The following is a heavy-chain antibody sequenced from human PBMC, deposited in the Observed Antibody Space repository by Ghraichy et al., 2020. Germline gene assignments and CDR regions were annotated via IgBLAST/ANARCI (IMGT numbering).Heavy chain of an antibody. CDR1: GDSVSSNSAA. Sequence: SETLSLTCAISGDSVSSNSAAWNWIRQSPSRGLEWLGRTYYRSKWYNDYAVSVKSRITINPDTSKNQFSLQLNSVTPEDTAVYYCARDQSSGSMEYSYYGMDVWGQGTTVTVSS. J-gene: IGHJ6*02. CDR3: ARDQSSGSMEYSYYGMDV. V-gene: IGHV6-1*01. D-gene: IGHD6-19*01. CDR2: TYYRSKWYN.